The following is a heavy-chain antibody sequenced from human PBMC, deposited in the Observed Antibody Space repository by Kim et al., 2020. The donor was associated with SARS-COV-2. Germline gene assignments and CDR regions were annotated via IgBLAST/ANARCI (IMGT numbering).Heavy chain of an antibody. V-gene: IGHV3-23*01. CDR2: GDST. J-gene: IGHJ4*02. D-gene: IGHD1-1*01. Sequence: GDSTAHADHVKGRLHIARDNSGNMVYQQMNSLRAADTAVYYCAHIWNRAYWGQGTLVTVSS. CDR3: AHIWNRAY.